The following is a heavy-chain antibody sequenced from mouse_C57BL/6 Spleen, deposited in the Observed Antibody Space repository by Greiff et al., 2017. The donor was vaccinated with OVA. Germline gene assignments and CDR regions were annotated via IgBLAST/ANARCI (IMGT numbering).Heavy chain of an antibody. Sequence: EVQLQQSGPELVKPGASVKISCKASGYSFTGYYMNWVKQSPEKSLEWIGEINPSTGGTTYNQKFKAKATLTVDKSSSTAYMQLKSLTSEDSAVYYCASALYSNYWFDYWGQGTTLTVSS. J-gene: IGHJ2*01. D-gene: IGHD2-5*01. CDR3: ASALYSNYWFDY. V-gene: IGHV1-42*01. CDR2: INPSTGGT. CDR1: GYSFTGYY.